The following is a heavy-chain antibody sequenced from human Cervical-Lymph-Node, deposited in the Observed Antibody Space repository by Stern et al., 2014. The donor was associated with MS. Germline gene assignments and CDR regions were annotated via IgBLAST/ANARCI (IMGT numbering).Heavy chain of an antibody. CDR2: ISGSGSGT. V-gene: IGHV3-23*04. D-gene: IGHD6-13*01. CDR3: AKNRIAVDS. CDR1: GFTFRSYV. J-gene: IGHJ4*02. Sequence: EVQLVESGGGLVQPGGSLRLSCAASGFTFRSYVMSWVRQAPGKGLEWVSEISGSGSGTYYADSVKGRFTISRDNSKNTLYLQMNSLRAEDTAVYYCAKNRIAVDSWGQGTLVTVSS.